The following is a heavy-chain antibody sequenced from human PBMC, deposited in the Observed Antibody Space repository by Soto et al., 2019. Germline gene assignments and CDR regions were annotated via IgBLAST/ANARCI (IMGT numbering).Heavy chain of an antibody. D-gene: IGHD5-18*01. CDR2: IIPIFGTA. Sequence: GASGKVSWKASGGTFSRYALSWGRQAPGQGLEWMGGIIPIFGTANYAQKFQGRVTITADESTSTAYMELSSLRSEDTAVYYCARDRVDTAMVFDYWGQGTLVTVSS. CDR3: ARDRVDTAMVFDY. V-gene: IGHV1-69*13. J-gene: IGHJ4*02. CDR1: GGTFSRYA.